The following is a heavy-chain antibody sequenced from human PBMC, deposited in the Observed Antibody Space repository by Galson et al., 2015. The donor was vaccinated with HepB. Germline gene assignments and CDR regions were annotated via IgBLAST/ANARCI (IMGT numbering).Heavy chain of an antibody. D-gene: IGHD3-3*01. V-gene: IGHV1-18*01. CDR3: ARDGPYYDFWSGYYNGMDV. Sequence: SVKVSCKASGYTFTSYGISWVRQAPGQGLEWMGWISAYNGNTNYAQKLQGRVTMTTDTSTSTAYMELRSLRSDDTAVYYCARDGPYYDFWSGYYNGMDVWGQGTTVTVSS. CDR2: ISAYNGNT. CDR1: GYTFTSYG. J-gene: IGHJ6*02.